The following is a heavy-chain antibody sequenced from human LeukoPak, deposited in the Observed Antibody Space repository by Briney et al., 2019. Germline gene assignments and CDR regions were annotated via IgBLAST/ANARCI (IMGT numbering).Heavy chain of an antibody. CDR3: ARGMTTVAQRGAFDI. CDR2: ISAYNGNT. Sequence: GASVKVSCKASGYTFTSYGISWVRRAPGQGLEWMGWISAYNGNTNYAQKLQGRVTMTTDTSTSTAYMELRSLRSDDTAVYYCARGMTTVAQRGAFDIWGQGTMVTVSS. V-gene: IGHV1-18*01. J-gene: IGHJ3*02. CDR1: GYTFTSYG. D-gene: IGHD4-23*01.